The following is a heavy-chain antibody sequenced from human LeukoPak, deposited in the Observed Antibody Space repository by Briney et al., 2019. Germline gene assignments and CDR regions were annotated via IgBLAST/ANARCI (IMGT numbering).Heavy chain of an antibody. J-gene: IGHJ4*02. CDR3: ATIAAAATAHFDY. D-gene: IGHD6-13*01. CDR2: IYTSGST. CDR1: GGSISSGSYY. V-gene: IGHV4-61*02. Sequence: TLSLTCTVSGGSISSGSYYWSWIRQPAGQGLEWIGRIYTSGSTNYNPSLKSRVTISVDTSKSQFSLKLSSVTAADTAVYYCATIAAAATAHFDYWGQGTLVTVSS.